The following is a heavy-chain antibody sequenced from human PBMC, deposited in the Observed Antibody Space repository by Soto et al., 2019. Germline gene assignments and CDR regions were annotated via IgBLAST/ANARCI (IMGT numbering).Heavy chain of an antibody. CDR2: ISGSGSST. Sequence: PGGSLRLSCAASGFTFSSYAMSWVRQAPGKGLEWVSTISGSGSSTYYADSVKGRFTISRDNSKNTLYLQMNSLRAEDTAIYYCSNRDNSNYGGFFDYRGQGTVVTVSS. CDR3: SNRDNSNYGGFFDY. V-gene: IGHV3-23*01. J-gene: IGHJ4*02. CDR1: GFTFSSYA. D-gene: IGHD4-4*01.